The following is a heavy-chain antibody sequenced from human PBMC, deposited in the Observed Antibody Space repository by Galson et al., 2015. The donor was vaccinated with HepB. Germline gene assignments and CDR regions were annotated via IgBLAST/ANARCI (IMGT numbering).Heavy chain of an antibody. V-gene: IGHV3-23*01. CDR1: GFTFSNYV. CDR2: IGGSGDIT. Sequence: SLRLSCAASGFTFSNYVMSRVHQAPGKGLERVSSIGGSGDITYYADSMKGRFTISRDNSKNTLYLEMNSLRAEDTAVYYCAKDPAPYYDSGGLAFDYWGQGTLVTVSS. D-gene: IGHD3-22*01. CDR3: AKDPAPYYDSGGLAFDY. J-gene: IGHJ4*02.